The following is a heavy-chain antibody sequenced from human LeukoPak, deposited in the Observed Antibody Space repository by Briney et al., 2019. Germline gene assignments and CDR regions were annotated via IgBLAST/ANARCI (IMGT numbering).Heavy chain of an antibody. V-gene: IGHV4-39*01. CDR3: ARHRESGDFDY. Sequence: SETLSLTCSVSGGSISSGSYFWGWIRQPPGKGLEWIGEINHSGSTNYNPSLKSRVTISVDTSKNQFSLKLSSVTAADTAVYYCARHRESGDFDYWGQGTLVTVSS. D-gene: IGHD5-24*01. J-gene: IGHJ4*02. CDR2: INHSGST. CDR1: GGSISSGSYF.